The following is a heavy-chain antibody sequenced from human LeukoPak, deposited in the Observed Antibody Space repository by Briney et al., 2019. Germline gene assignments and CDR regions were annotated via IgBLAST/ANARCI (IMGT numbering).Heavy chain of an antibody. J-gene: IGHJ3*02. Sequence: ASVKVSCKASGYTFTSYYMHWVRQAPGQGLEWMGIINPSGGSTSYAQKFQGRVTMTRDTSTSTVYMELSSLRSEDTAVYYCARDPRYYYGSGSYTKVGALDIWGQGTMVTVSS. D-gene: IGHD3-10*01. CDR3: ARDPRYYYGSGSYTKVGALDI. CDR2: INPSGGST. CDR1: GYTFTSYY. V-gene: IGHV1-46*03.